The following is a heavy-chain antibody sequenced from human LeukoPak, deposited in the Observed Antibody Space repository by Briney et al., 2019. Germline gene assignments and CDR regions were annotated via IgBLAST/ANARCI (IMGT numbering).Heavy chain of an antibody. V-gene: IGHV5-51*01. Sequence: GESLKISCKGSGYSFTSYWIGWVRQMPGKGLEWMGIIYPSDSNTIYGPSFQGQVTISADKSINTAYLEWSSLKASDTAIYYCARQGAAGKYYYYYMDVWGKGTTVTVSS. CDR1: GYSFTSYW. J-gene: IGHJ6*03. CDR3: ARQGAAGKYYYYYMDV. D-gene: IGHD6-13*01. CDR2: IYPSDSNT.